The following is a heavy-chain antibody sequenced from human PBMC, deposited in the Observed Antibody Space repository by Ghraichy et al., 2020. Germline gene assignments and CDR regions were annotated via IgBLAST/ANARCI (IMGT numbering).Heavy chain of an antibody. CDR1: GFTFSSYS. J-gene: IGHJ2*01. Sequence: GGSLRLSCAASGFTFSSYSMNWVRQAPGKGLEWVSSISSSSSYIYYADSVKGRFTISRDNAKNSLYLQMNSLRAEDTAVYYCARGTDGRQGNWYFDLWGRGTLVTVSS. CDR2: ISSSSSYI. D-gene: IGHD3-10*01. CDR3: ARGTDGRQGNWYFDL. V-gene: IGHV3-21*01.